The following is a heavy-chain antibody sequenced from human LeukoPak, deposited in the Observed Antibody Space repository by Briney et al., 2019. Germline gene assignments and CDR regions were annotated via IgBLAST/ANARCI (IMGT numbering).Heavy chain of an antibody. V-gene: IGHV3-23*01. J-gene: IGHJ5*02. D-gene: IGHD3-3*01. Sequence: GGSLRLSCAGPGFTFRSYAMSWVRQSPVKGLEWVPAISDSGDGTYYADSVKARFTISRDNSKNTVYLEMSSLRAEDAAVYYCVREVSAWPKNWFDPWGQGTLVTVSS. CDR2: ISDSGDGT. CDR1: GFTFRSYA. CDR3: VREVSAWPKNWFDP.